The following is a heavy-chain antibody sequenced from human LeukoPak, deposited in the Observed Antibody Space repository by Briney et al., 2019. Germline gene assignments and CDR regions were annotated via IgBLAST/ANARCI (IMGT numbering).Heavy chain of an antibody. J-gene: IGHJ4*02. V-gene: IGHV1-69*10. CDR3: ARDGSYSSSWYGHY. Sequence: ASVKVSCKASGGTFSSYAISWVRQAPGQGLEWMGGIIPILGIANYAQKFQGRVTITADKSTSTAYMELSSLRSEDTAVYYCARDGSYSSSWYGHYWGQGTLVTVSS. D-gene: IGHD6-13*01. CDR1: GGTFSSYA. CDR2: IIPILGIA.